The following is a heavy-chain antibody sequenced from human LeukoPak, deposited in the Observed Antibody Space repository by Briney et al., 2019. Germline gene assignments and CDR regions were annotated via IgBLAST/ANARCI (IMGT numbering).Heavy chain of an antibody. D-gene: IGHD3-16*01. V-gene: IGHV3-66*01. CDR2: IYSGGST. Sequence: GGSLRLSCAASGFXVSSNYMSWVRQAPGKGLEWVSVIYSGGSTYYADSVKGRFTISRDNSKNTLYLQMNSLRAEDTAVYYCARDRGRRRMITFGDAFDIWGQGTMVTVSS. CDR3: ARDRGRRRMITFGDAFDI. CDR1: GFXVSSNY. J-gene: IGHJ3*02.